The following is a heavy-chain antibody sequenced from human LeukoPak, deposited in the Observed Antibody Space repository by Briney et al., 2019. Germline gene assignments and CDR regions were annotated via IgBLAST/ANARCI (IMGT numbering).Heavy chain of an antibody. Sequence: ASVTVSFTSSVYTFTVYYMHWVRQAPGQGLERMGWINPNSGGTNYTQKFQGRVTMTRETAISTDYMEVSRLRSDDTAVYYCAREGYSNYVANWFDPWGQGTLVTVSS. D-gene: IGHD4-11*01. V-gene: IGHV1-2*02. J-gene: IGHJ5*02. CDR2: INPNSGGT. CDR3: AREGYSNYVANWFDP. CDR1: VYTFTVYY.